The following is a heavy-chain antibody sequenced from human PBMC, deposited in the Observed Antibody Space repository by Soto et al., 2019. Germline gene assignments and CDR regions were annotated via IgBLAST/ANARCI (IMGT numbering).Heavy chain of an antibody. CDR2: INHSGST. CDR3: ARTRYMITFGARPEYFDY. D-gene: IGHD3-16*01. Sequence: PSETLSLTCAVYGGSFSGYYWSWIRQPPGKGLEWIGEINHSGSTNYNPSLKSRVTISVDTSKNQFSLKLSSVTAADTAVYYCARTRYMITFGARPEYFDYWGQGTLVTVSS. CDR1: GGSFSGYY. J-gene: IGHJ4*02. V-gene: IGHV4-34*01.